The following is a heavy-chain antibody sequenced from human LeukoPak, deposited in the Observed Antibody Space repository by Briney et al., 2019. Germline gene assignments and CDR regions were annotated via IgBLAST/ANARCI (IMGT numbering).Heavy chain of an antibody. Sequence: PSETPSLTCAVSGGSISSGGYSWSWIRQPPGKGLEWIGYIYHSGSTYYNPSLKSRVTISVDRSKNQFSLKLSSVTAADTAVYYCARVYSYDSSGYGFDLWGRGTLVTVSS. V-gene: IGHV4-30-2*01. J-gene: IGHJ2*01. CDR1: GGSISSGGYS. D-gene: IGHD3-22*01. CDR3: ARVYSYDSSGYGFDL. CDR2: IYHSGST.